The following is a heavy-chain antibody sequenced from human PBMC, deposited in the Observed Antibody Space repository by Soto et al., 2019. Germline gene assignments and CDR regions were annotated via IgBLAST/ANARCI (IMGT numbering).Heavy chain of an antibody. D-gene: IGHD1-26*01. CDR3: AKNQGVELVPLATVDWFDP. J-gene: IGHJ5*02. Sequence: ASVKVSCKASGYTFGNNDISWVRQATGQGLEWMGWMNPNSGNTGYAQKFQGRVSMTRNTSITTAYLELSSLRSDDTAVYHCAKNQGVELVPLATVDWFDPWGQGSVVTVSS. V-gene: IGHV1-8*01. CDR1: GYTFGNND. CDR2: MNPNSGNT.